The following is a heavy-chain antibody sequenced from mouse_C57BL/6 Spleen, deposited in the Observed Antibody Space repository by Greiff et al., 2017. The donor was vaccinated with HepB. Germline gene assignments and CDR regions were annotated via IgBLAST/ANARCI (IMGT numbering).Heavy chain of an antibody. Sequence: EVQLQQSGPELVKPGASVKISCKASGYTFTDYYMNWVKQSHGKSLEWIGDINPNNGGTSYNQKFKGKATLTVDKSSSTAYMELRSLTSEDSAVYYCASSSYDFDYWGQGTTLTVSS. CDR3: ASSSYDFDY. D-gene: IGHD1-1*01. J-gene: IGHJ2*01. V-gene: IGHV1-26*01. CDR2: INPNNGGT. CDR1: GYTFTDYY.